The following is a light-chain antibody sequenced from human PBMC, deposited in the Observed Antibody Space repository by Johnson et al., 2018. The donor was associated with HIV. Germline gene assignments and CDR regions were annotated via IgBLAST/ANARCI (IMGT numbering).Light chain of an antibody. CDR3: GTWDSSLSAHV. Sequence: QLVLTQPPSVSAAPGQKVTISCSGSSSNIGNNYVSWYQQLPGTAPKLLIYDNNKRPSGIPDRFSGSKSGTSATLGITGLQTGAEADYYCGTWDSSLSAHVFGTGTKVTVL. J-gene: IGLJ1*01. V-gene: IGLV1-51*01. CDR2: DNN. CDR1: SSNIGNNY.